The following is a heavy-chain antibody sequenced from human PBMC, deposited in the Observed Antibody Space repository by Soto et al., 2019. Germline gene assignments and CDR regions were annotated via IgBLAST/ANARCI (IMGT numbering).Heavy chain of an antibody. V-gene: IGHV1-69*06. Sequence: GASVKVSCKASGDTFSSYAISWVRQAPGQGLEWMGGIIPIFGTANYAQKFKGRVTITADKSTSTAYMELISLRSEDTAMYYCARGWYYYDSSGYPFDYWGQGTQVTVYS. J-gene: IGHJ4*02. CDR1: GDTFSSYA. CDR2: IIPIFGTA. CDR3: ARGWYYYDSSGYPFDY. D-gene: IGHD3-22*01.